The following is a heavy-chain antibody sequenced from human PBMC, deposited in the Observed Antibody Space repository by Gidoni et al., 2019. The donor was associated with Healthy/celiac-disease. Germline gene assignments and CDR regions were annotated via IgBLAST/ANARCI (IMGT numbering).Heavy chain of an antibody. D-gene: IGHD6-19*01. Sequence: EVQLLESGGGWVLPGGSLRLSCAASGFTFSNYAMSWVRQAPGKGLEWVSAISGSGGSTYYADSVKGRFTISRDNSKNTLYLQMNSLRAEDTAVYYCSGWYGNWYFDLWGRGTLVTVSS. CDR2: ISGSGGST. CDR1: GFTFSNYA. V-gene: IGHV3-23*01. CDR3: SGWYGNWYFDL. J-gene: IGHJ2*01.